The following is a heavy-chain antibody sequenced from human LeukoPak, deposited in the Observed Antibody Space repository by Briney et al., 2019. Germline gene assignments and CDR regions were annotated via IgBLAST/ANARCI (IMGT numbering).Heavy chain of an antibody. J-gene: IGHJ4*02. CDR2: IYYSGST. CDR1: GGSISSYY. Sequence: SETLSLTCTVSGGSISSYYWNWVRQPPGKGLEWSGYIYYSGSTNYNPSRKSRVTISVDTSKNQLSLKLSSVTAADTAVYYCATDVRGLVPYYFDFWGQGTLVTVSS. D-gene: IGHD3-10*02. CDR3: ATDVRGLVPYYFDF. V-gene: IGHV4-59*01.